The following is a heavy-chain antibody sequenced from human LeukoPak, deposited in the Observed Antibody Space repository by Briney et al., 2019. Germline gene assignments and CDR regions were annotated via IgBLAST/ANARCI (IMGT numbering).Heavy chain of an antibody. Sequence: ASVKVSCKASGYTFTSYGISWVRQAPGQGLEWMGWISAYNGNTNYAQKLQGRVTMTTDTSTSTAYMELRGLRSDDTAVYYCARDCSSTSCHRYYYYYGMDVWGQGTTVTVSS. J-gene: IGHJ6*02. CDR3: ARDCSSTSCHRYYYYYGMDV. D-gene: IGHD2-2*01. CDR1: GYTFTSYG. V-gene: IGHV1-18*01. CDR2: ISAYNGNT.